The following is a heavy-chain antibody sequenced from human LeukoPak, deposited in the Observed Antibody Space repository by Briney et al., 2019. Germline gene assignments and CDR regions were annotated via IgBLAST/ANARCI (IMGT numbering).Heavy chain of an antibody. CDR2: IYSSGST. CDR3: AKSGGYGLIDY. J-gene: IGHJ4*02. V-gene: IGHV4-39*01. D-gene: IGHD1-26*01. CDR1: GASVSGSNYY. Sequence: PSETLSLTCAVSGASVSGSNYYWGWILQPPWKGLEWIGNIYSSGSTYYNASLQSRVAISIDTSKNQFSLRLNSVTAADTAMYYCAKSGGYGLIDYWGQGTRVTVSS.